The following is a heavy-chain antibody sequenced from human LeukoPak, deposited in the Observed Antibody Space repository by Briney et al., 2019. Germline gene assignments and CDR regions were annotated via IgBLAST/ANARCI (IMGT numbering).Heavy chain of an antibody. D-gene: IGHD2-15*01. V-gene: IGHV3-9*01. Sequence: GRSLRLSCAASGFTFDDYAMHWVRQAPGKGLEWVSGISWNSGSIGDADSVKGRFTISRDNAKNSLYLQMNSLRDEDTALYYCATTPPSCSGGSCPNDYWGQGTLVTVSS. CDR1: GFTFDDYA. CDR2: ISWNSGSI. CDR3: ATTPPSCSGGSCPNDY. J-gene: IGHJ4*02.